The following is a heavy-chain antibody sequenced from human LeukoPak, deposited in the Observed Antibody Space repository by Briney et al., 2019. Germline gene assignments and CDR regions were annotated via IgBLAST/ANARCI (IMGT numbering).Heavy chain of an antibody. CDR1: GFTFRSYW. D-gene: IGHD3-10*01. Sequence: GGSLRLSCTGSGFTFRSYWMSWVRQAAGKGLEWVANIKEDGSEKYYVDSVKGRFTISRDNAKSSLYLHMNSLRAEDTAVYYCARVGITLVRGAADFDYWGQGTRVTVSS. V-gene: IGHV3-7*01. CDR3: ARVGITLVRGAADFDY. J-gene: IGHJ4*02. CDR2: IKEDGSEK.